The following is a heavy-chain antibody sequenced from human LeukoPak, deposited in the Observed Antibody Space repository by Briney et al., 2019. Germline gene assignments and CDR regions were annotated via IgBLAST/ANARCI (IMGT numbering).Heavy chain of an antibody. V-gene: IGHV3-7*01. CDR1: GFTFSSYV. CDR2: IKQDGSEK. J-gene: IGHJ4*02. D-gene: IGHD5-24*01. Sequence: GGSLRLSCAASGFTFSSYVMYWVRQAPGKGLEWVANIKQDGSEKYYVDSVKGRFTISRDNAKNSLYLQMNSLRAEDTAVYYCASVEMATFDYWGQGTLVTVSS. CDR3: ASVEMATFDY.